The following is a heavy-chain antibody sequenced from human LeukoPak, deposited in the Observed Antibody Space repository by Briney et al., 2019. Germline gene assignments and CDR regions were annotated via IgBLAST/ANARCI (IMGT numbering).Heavy chain of an antibody. D-gene: IGHD3-10*01. Sequence: SETLSLTCTVSGGSISSGSYYWSWIRQPAGKGLEWIGRIYTSGSTNYNPSLKSRVTISVDTSKNQFSLKLSSVTAADTAVYYCARGVGFGEFYYFDYWGQGTLVTVSS. V-gene: IGHV4-61*02. J-gene: IGHJ4*02. CDR2: IYTSGST. CDR1: GGSISSGSYY. CDR3: ARGVGFGEFYYFDY.